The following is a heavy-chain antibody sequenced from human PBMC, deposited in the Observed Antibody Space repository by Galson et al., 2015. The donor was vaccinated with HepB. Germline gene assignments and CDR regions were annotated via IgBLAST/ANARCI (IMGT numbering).Heavy chain of an antibody. CDR1: GYTFTDYY. CDR2: INPNSGGT. Sequence: SVKVSCKASGYTFTDYYMHWVRQAPGQGLEWMGWINPNSGGTNYAQKFQGRVTMTRDTSISTAYMELSRLRSDDTAVYYCAREVVDSPDAFDIWGQGTMVTVSS. D-gene: IGHD2-15*01. V-gene: IGHV1-2*02. J-gene: IGHJ3*02. CDR3: AREVVDSPDAFDI.